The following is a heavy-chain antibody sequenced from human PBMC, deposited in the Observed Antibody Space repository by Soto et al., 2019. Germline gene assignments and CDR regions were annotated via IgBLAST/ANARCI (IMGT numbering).Heavy chain of an antibody. J-gene: IGHJ6*02. CDR1: GGSVRSRNYF. V-gene: IGHV4-61*01. D-gene: IGHD5-18*01. Sequence: WATLSLTWNVSGGSVRSRNYFWSWIRQPPGKGLEWIGYIHSSGSTNYNPSLKSRVTISVDTSRNQFSLRLTSVTAADTAVYFCAILTKPTAVTSSFRGGYGLDVWGQGTTVTVSS. CDR2: IHSSGST. CDR3: AILTKPTAVTSSFRGGYGLDV.